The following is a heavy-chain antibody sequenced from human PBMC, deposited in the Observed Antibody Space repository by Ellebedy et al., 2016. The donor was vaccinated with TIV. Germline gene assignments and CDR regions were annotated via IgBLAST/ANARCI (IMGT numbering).Heavy chain of an antibody. Sequence: PGGSLTLSCAASGLTFTSHAMSWVRQAPGKGLEWASSITASGGDTYYEDSVKGRFTIARYTSTNTLYLQMNSLRVEDTAVYYWAREGRHHDDYFYKSKDVWGQGTTVTVSS. CDR1: GLTFTSHA. CDR2: ITASGGDT. CDR3: AREGRHHDDYFYKSKDV. D-gene: IGHD1-1*01. J-gene: IGHJ6*02. V-gene: IGHV3-23*01.